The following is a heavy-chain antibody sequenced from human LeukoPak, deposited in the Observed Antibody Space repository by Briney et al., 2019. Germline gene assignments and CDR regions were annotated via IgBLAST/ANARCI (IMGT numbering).Heavy chain of an antibody. CDR2: ISWTGGTI. J-gene: IGHJ4*02. V-gene: IGHV3-9*01. CDR1: GFTFGDYA. CDR3: AKDTGAYGGVDY. D-gene: IGHD4-17*01. Sequence: GRSLRLSCAASGFTFGDYAMHWVRQAPGKGLEWVSAISWTGGTIGYADSVKGRFTISRDSAKNSLYLEMNSLRAEDTAFYYCAKDTGAYGGVDYWGQGALVTVSS.